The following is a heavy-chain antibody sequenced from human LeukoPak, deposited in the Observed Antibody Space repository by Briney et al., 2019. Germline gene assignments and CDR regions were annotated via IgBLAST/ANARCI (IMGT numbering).Heavy chain of an antibody. CDR1: GFTFSNCG. Sequence: GGSLRLSCAASGFTFSNCGMHWVRQAPGKGLEWVAFIQYDGSDKYYADSVKGRFTISRDNSKNTLYLQMNSLRAEDTAVYYCANAYVEYSSSWYPFDYWGQGTLVTVSS. V-gene: IGHV3-30*02. CDR2: IQYDGSDK. CDR3: ANAYVEYSSSWYPFDY. D-gene: IGHD6-13*01. J-gene: IGHJ4*02.